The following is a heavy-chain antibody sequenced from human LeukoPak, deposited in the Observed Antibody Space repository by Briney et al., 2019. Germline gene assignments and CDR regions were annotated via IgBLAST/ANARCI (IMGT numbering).Heavy chain of an antibody. CDR1: GYTFTSYD. D-gene: IGHD4-11*01. CDR3: ARGLYTSDAFDI. CDR2: MNPNSGNT. J-gene: IGHJ3*02. V-gene: IGHV1-8*03. Sequence: ASVKVSCKASGYTFTSYDINWVRQATGQGLEWMGWMNPNSGNTGYAQKFQGRVTITRNTSISTAYMELSSLRSEDTAVYYCARGLYTSDAFDILGQGTMVTVSS.